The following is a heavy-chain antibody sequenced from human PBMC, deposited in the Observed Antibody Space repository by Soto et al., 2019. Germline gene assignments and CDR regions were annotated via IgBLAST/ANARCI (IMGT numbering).Heavy chain of an antibody. CDR2: AHHSGRT. D-gene: IGHD2-2*01. J-gene: IGHJ4*02. V-gene: IGHV4-4*02. CDR3: ARVPDY. CDR1: GDSMSSSNW. Sequence: SETLSLTCTVSGDSMSSSNWWNWVRQPPGKGLEWIGEAHHSGRTNYNPSLKSRVTISVDRSQILFSLKLASVTAADTAVYYCARVPDYWGQGILVTVS.